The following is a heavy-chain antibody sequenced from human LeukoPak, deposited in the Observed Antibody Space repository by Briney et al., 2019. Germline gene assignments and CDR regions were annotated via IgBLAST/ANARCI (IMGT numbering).Heavy chain of an antibody. V-gene: IGHV1-18*01. CDR3: ARGAAQWPGYYYYMDV. Sequence: ASVKVSCKASGYTFTSYGISWVRQAPGQGLEWMGWISAYNGNTNYAQKFQGRVTITADESTSTAYMELSSLRSEDTAVYYCARGAAQWPGYYYYMDVWGKGTTVTISS. CDR1: GYTFTSYG. J-gene: IGHJ6*03. D-gene: IGHD6-19*01. CDR2: ISAYNGNT.